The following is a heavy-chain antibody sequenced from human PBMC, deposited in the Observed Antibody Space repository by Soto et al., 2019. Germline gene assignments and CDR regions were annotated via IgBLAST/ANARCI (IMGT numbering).Heavy chain of an antibody. CDR1: GFTFSDYA. Sequence: QVQVMESGGGVVQPGRSLELSCAASGFTFSDYAMQWVRQAPGKGLEWVALISHDGNNKYYADSVMGRCTISRENSKNTVYLQMNSLRSDDTAVYYCARVRLPGGLNWFDTWGQGTLVTVSS. CDR2: ISHDGNNK. D-gene: IGHD5-12*01. J-gene: IGHJ5*02. CDR3: ARVRLPGGLNWFDT. V-gene: IGHV3-30-3*01.